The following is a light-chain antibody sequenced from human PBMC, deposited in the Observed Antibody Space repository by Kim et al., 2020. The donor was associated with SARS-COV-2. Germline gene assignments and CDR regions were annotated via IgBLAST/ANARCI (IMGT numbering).Light chain of an antibody. J-gene: IGKJ4*01. CDR3: QQSYSIPLT. CDR1: QSIRKY. V-gene: IGKV1-39*01. CDR2: AAS. Sequence: DIQMTQSPPSLSASVGDRVTITCRASQSIRKYLNWYQQKAGKAPNLLISAASSLQSGVPSRFSGSGFGTDFTLTISSLQPEDFATYYCQQSYSIPLTFGGGTKVDIK.